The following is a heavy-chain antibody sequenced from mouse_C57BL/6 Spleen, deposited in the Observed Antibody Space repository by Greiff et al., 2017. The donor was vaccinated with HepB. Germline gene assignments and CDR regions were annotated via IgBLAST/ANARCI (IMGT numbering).Heavy chain of an antibody. Sequence: QVQLQQPGAELVMPGASVKLSCKASGYTFTSYWMHWVKQRPGQGLEWIGEIDPSDSYTNYKQKFKGKSTLTVDKSSSTAYMQLSSLTSEDSAVYYCALLLRGLWDYWGQGTSVTVSS. D-gene: IGHD1-1*01. CDR3: ALLLRGLWDY. CDR2: IDPSDSYT. J-gene: IGHJ4*01. V-gene: IGHV1-69*01. CDR1: GYTFTSYW.